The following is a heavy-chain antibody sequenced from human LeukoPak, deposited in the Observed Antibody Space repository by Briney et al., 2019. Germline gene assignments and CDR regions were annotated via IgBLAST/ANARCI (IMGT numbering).Heavy chain of an antibody. CDR3: ARVGSSSWYYFDY. J-gene: IGHJ4*02. CDR2: IYYSGST. V-gene: IGHV4-59*01. D-gene: IGHD6-13*01. CDR1: GGSISSYY. Sequence: PSETLSLTCTVSGGSISSYYWSWIRQPPGKGLEWIGYIYYSGSTNYNPSLQSRVTISVDTSKNQFSLKLSSVTAADTAVYYCARVGSSSWYYFDYWGQGTLVTVSS.